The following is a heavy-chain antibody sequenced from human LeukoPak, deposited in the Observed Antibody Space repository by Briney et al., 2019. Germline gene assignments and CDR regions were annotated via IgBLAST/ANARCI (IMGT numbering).Heavy chain of an antibody. CDR1: GFTFSSYA. J-gene: IGHJ4*02. CDR3: AKGRGITIFGVVIPFDY. D-gene: IGHD3-3*01. CDR2: ISGSGGST. V-gene: IGHV3-23*01. Sequence: GGSLRLSCAASGFTFSSYAMSWVRQAPGKGLEWVSAISGSGGSTYYADSVKGRFTISRDNSKNTLYLQMNSLRAEDTAVYCCAKGRGITIFGVVIPFDYWGQGTLVTVSS.